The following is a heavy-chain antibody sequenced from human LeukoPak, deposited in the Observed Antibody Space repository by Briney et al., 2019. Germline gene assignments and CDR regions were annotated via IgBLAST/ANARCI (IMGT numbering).Heavy chain of an antibody. D-gene: IGHD3-3*01. V-gene: IGHV3-30-3*01. CDR2: ISYDGSNK. Sequence: PGRSLRLSGAASGFTFSSYAMHWVRQAPGKGLEWVAVISYDGSNKYYADSVKGRFTISRDNSKNTLYLQMNSLRAEDTAVYYCARDGDVLRFLEWLGPWFDPWGQGTLVTVSS. J-gene: IGHJ5*02. CDR1: GFTFSSYA. CDR3: ARDGDVLRFLEWLGPWFDP.